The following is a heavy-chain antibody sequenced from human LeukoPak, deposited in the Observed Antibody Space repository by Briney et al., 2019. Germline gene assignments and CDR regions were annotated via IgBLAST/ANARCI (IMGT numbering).Heavy chain of an antibody. CDR2: IKSKTDGGTT. CDR1: GFTFSNAW. J-gene: IGHJ5*02. Sequence: PGGSLRLSCAASGFTFSNAWMSWVRQAPGKGLEWVGRIKSKTDGGTTDYAAPVKGRFTISRDDSKNTLYLQMNCLKTEDTAVYYCTTEPGIAVAGKGFRLYNWFDPWGQGTLVTVSS. D-gene: IGHD6-19*01. V-gene: IGHV3-15*01. CDR3: TTEPGIAVAGKGFRLYNWFDP.